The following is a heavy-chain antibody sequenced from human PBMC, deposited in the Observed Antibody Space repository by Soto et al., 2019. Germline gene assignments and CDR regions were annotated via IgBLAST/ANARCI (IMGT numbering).Heavy chain of an antibody. J-gene: IGHJ4*02. Sequence: EVQLVESGGGLVQPGGSLRLSCAASGFTFNGYGMNWVRQGPGKGLEWVSYINSGSTIIYYADSVKGRFTISRDNAENSLYLQMNSLRDDDTAVHYCARDRGAPRKYYFDSWGQGALVTVSS. CDR3: ARDRGAPRKYYFDS. CDR2: INSGSTII. D-gene: IGHD1-26*01. V-gene: IGHV3-48*02. CDR1: GFTFNGYG.